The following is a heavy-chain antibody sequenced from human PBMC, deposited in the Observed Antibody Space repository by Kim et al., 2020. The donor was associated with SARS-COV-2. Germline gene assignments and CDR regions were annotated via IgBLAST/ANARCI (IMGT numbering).Heavy chain of an antibody. Sequence: GGSLRLSCAASGFTFSSYAMSWVRQAPGKGLEWVSDISGSGGSTFYADSVKGRFTVSRDNSKNTLYLQMNSLRAEDTAVYYCAKCPVTYSSSPFDYWGQGTLVTISS. J-gene: IGHJ4*02. CDR1: GFTFSSYA. CDR2: ISGSGGST. D-gene: IGHD6-6*01. CDR3: AKCPVTYSSSPFDY. V-gene: IGHV3-23*01.